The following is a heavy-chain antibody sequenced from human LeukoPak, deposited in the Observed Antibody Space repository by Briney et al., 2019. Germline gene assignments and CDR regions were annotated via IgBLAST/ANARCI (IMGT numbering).Heavy chain of an antibody. Sequence: TLSLTCTVSGGSISSGGYYWSWIRQHPGKGLEWIGYIYYSGSTYYNPSLKSRVTISVDTSKNQFSLKLSSVTAADTAAYYCASGGYDAFDIWGQGTMVTVSS. CDR2: IYYSGST. CDR1: GGSISSGGYY. V-gene: IGHV4-31*03. D-gene: IGHD3-10*01. J-gene: IGHJ3*02. CDR3: ASGGYDAFDI.